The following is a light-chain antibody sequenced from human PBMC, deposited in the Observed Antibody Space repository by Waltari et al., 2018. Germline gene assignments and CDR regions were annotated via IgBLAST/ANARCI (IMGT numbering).Light chain of an antibody. V-gene: IGLV2-11*01. J-gene: IGLJ3*02. CDR3: CSYAGTYTWL. CDR2: DGS. CDR1: SSDVGGSNY. Sequence: QSALTQPRSVSGSPGQSVTISCTGTSSDVGGSNYVSWYQQLPGKAPTGVIYDGSRRPPGVPDRFTGSRSGNPATLTISGLQAEDEADYHCCSYAGTYTWLFGGGTKLTVL.